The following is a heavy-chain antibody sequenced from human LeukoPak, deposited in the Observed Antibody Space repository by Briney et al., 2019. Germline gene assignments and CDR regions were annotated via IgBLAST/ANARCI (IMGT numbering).Heavy chain of an antibody. J-gene: IGHJ4*02. CDR3: ARGGWNKFDY. Sequence: TSETLSLTCTVSGGSISSYYWSWIRQPPGKGLEWIGFIFYSGTTNYNPSLKSRVTISVDTSKNQFSLMLSSVTAADTAVYYCARGGWNKFDYWGQGTLVTVSS. D-gene: IGHD3-22*01. V-gene: IGHV4-59*01. CDR1: GGSISSYY. CDR2: IFYSGTT.